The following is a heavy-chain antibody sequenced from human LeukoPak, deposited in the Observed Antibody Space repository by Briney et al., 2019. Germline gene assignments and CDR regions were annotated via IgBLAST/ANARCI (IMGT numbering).Heavy chain of an antibody. Sequence: SETLSLTCTVSGDSISSGSYYWSWIRQPAGKGLEWIGRIYINGNTNYNPSLKSRVTISVDTSKNQFSLKLSSVTAADTAVYYCARDFGGSYDYWGQGTLVTVSS. D-gene: IGHD3-10*01. CDR3: ARDFGGSYDY. CDR2: IYINGNT. V-gene: IGHV4-61*02. CDR1: GDSISSGSYY. J-gene: IGHJ4*02.